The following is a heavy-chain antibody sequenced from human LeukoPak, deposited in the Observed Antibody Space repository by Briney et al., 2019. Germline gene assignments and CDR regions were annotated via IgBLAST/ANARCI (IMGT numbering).Heavy chain of an antibody. CDR3: ARGVHRSTRRFDS. D-gene: IGHD2-2*01. Sequence: SETLSLTCAVYGGSFSGYYWNWIRQPPGKGLEWIGEINHSGSTNYNPSLKSRVTISVDTSKNQFSLKLSSVTAADTAVYYCARGVHRSTRRFDSWGQGTLVIVSS. J-gene: IGHJ5*01. CDR2: INHSGST. CDR1: GGSFSGYY. V-gene: IGHV4-34*01.